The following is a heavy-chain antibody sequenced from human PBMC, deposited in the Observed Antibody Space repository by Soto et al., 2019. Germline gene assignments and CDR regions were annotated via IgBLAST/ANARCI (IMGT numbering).Heavy chain of an antibody. V-gene: IGHV1-18*01. CDR2: ISAYNGNT. J-gene: IGHJ4*02. CDR1: GYTFTSYG. Sequence: GASVKVSCKASGYTFTSYGISWVRQAPGQGLEWMGWISAYNGNTNYAQKLQGRVTMTTDTSTSTAYMELRSLRSDDTAVYYCARDQDDYGPFYPDYWGQGTLVTVSS. D-gene: IGHD4-17*01. CDR3: ARDQDDYGPFYPDY.